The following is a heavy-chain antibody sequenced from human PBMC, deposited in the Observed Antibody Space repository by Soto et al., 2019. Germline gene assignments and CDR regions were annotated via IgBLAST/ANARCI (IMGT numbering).Heavy chain of an antibody. D-gene: IGHD2-2*02. CDR2: INHSGST. J-gene: IGHJ4*02. CDR3: ARGTVPAAIQIDY. CDR1: GGSFSGYY. Sequence: RSLTCAVYGGSFSGYYWSWIRQPPGKGLEWIGEINHSGSTNYNPSLKSRVTISVDTSKNQFSLKLSSVTAADTAVYYCARGTVPAAIQIDYWGQGTLVTVSS. V-gene: IGHV4-34*01.